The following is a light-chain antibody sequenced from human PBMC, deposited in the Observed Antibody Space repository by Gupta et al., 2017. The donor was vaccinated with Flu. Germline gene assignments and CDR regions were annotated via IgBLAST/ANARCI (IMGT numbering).Light chain of an antibody. J-gene: IGLJ3*02. CDR2: STN. Sequence: QSALTQAPSASGTPGQRITISCSGSTSNIGSKTVNWYQQVPGAAPKLLIYSTNQRPSGVPDRLSGSKSGTSASLAISGLQAEDEGDYFCAVWDDNLNGQVFGGGTKLTVL. V-gene: IGLV1-44*01. CDR1: TSNIGSKT. CDR3: AVWDDNLNGQV.